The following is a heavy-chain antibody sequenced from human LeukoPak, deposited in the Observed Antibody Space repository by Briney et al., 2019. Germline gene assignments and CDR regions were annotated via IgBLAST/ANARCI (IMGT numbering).Heavy chain of an antibody. CDR1: GFTLSSYA. J-gene: IGHJ4*02. CDR2: ISDTGNT. Sequence: PGGSLRLSCAASGFTLSSYAMSWVRQAPGKGLEWVSAISDTGNTYHADSVKSRFTMSRDSSKNTLFLQMNRLRPEDAAVYYCAKAPVTTCRGAFCYPFDYWGLGTLVTVSS. D-gene: IGHD2-15*01. V-gene: IGHV3-23*01. CDR3: AKAPVTTCRGAFCYPFDY.